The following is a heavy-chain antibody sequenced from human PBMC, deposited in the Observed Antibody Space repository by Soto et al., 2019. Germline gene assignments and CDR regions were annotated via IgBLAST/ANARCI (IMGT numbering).Heavy chain of an antibody. J-gene: IGHJ4*02. CDR1: GFAFSSYG. D-gene: IGHD5-18*01. V-gene: IGHV3-30*13. Sequence: QAQLVESGGGVVQPGRSLRLSCAASGFAFSSYGMHWVRQAPGTGLEWVAVISYDGSLQHYADSVKGRFTISRDNSENRVLLQMSSLIAEDTAVYYCVSDRGYGHASVPYSWGQGTLVSVSS. CDR3: VSDRGYGHASVPYS. CDR2: ISYDGSLQ.